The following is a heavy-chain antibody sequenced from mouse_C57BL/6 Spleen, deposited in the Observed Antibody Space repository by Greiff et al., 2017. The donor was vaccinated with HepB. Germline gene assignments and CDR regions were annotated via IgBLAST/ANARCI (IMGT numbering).Heavy chain of an antibody. CDR3: AREGDDYDEGYFDV. CDR2: INYDGSST. CDR1: GFTFSDYY. Sequence: EVNLVESEGGLVQPGSSMKLSCTASGFTFSDYYMAWVRQVPEKGLEWVANINYDGSSTYYLDSLKSRFIISRDNAKNILYLQMSSLKSEDTATYYCAREGDDYDEGYFDVCGTGTTVTVSS. J-gene: IGHJ1*03. D-gene: IGHD2-4*01. V-gene: IGHV5-16*01.